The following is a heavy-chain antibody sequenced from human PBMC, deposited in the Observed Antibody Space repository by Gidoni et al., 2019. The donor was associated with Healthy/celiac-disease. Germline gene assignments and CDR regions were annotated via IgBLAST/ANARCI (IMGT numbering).Heavy chain of an antibody. D-gene: IGHD3-16*01. CDR2: INSDGSST. CDR1: GFTFSTYW. V-gene: IGHV3-74*01. CDR3: AREQRQEVWGSQSNPFDY. Sequence: EVQLVESGGGLVQPGGSLRLSCAASGFTFSTYWMHWVRQAPGKGLVWVSRINSDGSSTSYADSVKGRFTISRDNAKNTLYLQMNSLRAEDTAVYYCAREQRQEVWGSQSNPFDYWGQGTLVTVSS. J-gene: IGHJ4*02.